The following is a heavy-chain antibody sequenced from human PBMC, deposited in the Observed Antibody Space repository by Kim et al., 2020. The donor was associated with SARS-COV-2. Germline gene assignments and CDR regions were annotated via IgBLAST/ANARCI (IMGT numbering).Heavy chain of an antibody. D-gene: IGHD3-3*01. V-gene: IGHV3-15*01. J-gene: IGHJ6*02. CDR1: GFTFSNAW. CDR3: TTVAPYATTIFGVVIRSKNYYYGMDV. Sequence: GGSLRLSCAASGFTFSNAWMSWVRQAPGKGLEWVGRIKSKTDGGTTDYAAPVKGRFTISRDDSKNTLYLQMNSLKTEDTAVYYCTTVAPYATTIFGVVIRSKNYYYGMDVWGQGTTVTVSS. CDR2: IKSKTDGGTT.